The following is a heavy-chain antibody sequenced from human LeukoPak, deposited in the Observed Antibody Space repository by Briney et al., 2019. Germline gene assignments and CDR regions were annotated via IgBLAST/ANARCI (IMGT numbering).Heavy chain of an antibody. V-gene: IGHV3-33*01. CDR2: IWYDRSNK. D-gene: IGHD6-13*01. CDR1: GFTFNSYG. Sequence: PGRSLRLSCAASGFTFNSYGMHWVRQAPGKGLEWVALIWYDRSNKYYADSVKGRFTISRDNSKNTLYLQMNSLRAEDTAVYYCARPRTYSSSWSPFDYWGQGTLGTVSS. J-gene: IGHJ4*02. CDR3: ARPRTYSSSWSPFDY.